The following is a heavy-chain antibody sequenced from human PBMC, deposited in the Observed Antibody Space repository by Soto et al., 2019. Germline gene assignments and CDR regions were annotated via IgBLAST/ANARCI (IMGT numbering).Heavy chain of an antibody. CDR1: GGSISSGDYY. J-gene: IGHJ6*02. CDR2: IYYSGST. CDR3: ARGVLRYYYGMDV. V-gene: IGHV4-30-4*01. Sequence: SETLSLTCTVSGGSISSGDYYWSWIRQPPGKGLEWIGYIYYSGSTYYNPSLKSRVTISVDTSKNQFSLKPSSVTAADTAVYYCARGVLRYYYGMDVWGQGTTVTVSS.